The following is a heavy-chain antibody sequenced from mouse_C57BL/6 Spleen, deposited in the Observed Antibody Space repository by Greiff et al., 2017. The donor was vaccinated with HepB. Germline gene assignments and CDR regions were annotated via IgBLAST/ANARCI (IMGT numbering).Heavy chain of an antibody. J-gene: IGHJ4*01. CDR2: IRLKSDNYAT. D-gene: IGHD2-3*01. V-gene: IGHV6-3*01. Sequence: EVKLLESGGGLVQPGGSMKLSCVASGFTFSNYWMNWVRQSPEKGLEWVAQIRLKSDNYATHYAESVKGRFTISRDDSKSSVYLQMNNLRAEDTGMYYCTTYDTTFRDAMDYWGQGTSVTVSS. CDR3: TTYDTTFRDAMDY. CDR1: GFTFSNYW.